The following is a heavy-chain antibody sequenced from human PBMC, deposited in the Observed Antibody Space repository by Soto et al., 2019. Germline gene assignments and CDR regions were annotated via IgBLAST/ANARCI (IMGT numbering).Heavy chain of an antibody. CDR1: GFTFDDYG. CDR2: ISWNSGTI. Sequence: EVQLVESGGGLVQPGRSLRLSCAASGFTFDDYGMHWVRQVPGKGLEWVSGISWNSGTIGYADSVKGRFTISRDNAKNSLYLQMNSLRAEDTALYYCAKDFTGFCSGGTCPFHYWGQGTLVTVSS. CDR3: AKDFTGFCSGGTCPFHY. V-gene: IGHV3-9*01. J-gene: IGHJ4*02. D-gene: IGHD2-15*01.